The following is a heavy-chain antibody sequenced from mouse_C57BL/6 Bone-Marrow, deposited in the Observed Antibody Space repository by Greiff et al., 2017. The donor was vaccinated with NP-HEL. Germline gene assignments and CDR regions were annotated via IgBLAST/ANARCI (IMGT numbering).Heavy chain of an antibody. J-gene: IGHJ1*03. D-gene: IGHD1-1*01. CDR3: ARRTAYGSRVDWYFDV. CDR2: IYPRSGNT. V-gene: IGHV1-81*01. Sequence: QVHVKQSGAELARPGASVKLSCKASGYTFTSYGISWVKQRTGQGLEWIGEIYPRSGNTYYNEKFKGKATLTADKSSSTAYMELRSLTSEDSAVYFCARRTAYGSRVDWYFDVWGTGTTVTVSS. CDR1: GYTFTSYG.